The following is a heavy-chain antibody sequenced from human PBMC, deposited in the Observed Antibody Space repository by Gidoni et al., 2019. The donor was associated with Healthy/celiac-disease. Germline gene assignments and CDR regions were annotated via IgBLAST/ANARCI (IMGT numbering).Heavy chain of an antibody. CDR2: LSYDGSNK. CDR3: AKDLRMGYYDSSGYYDAFDI. Sequence: QVQLVESGGGVVPPGRSLRLSCAASGFTFSSYGMPWVRKAPGKGLEWVAVLSYDGSNKYYADSVKGRFTISRDNSKNTLYLQMNSLRAEDTAVYYCAKDLRMGYYDSSGYYDAFDIWGQGTMVTVSS. CDR1: GFTFSSYG. D-gene: IGHD3-22*01. V-gene: IGHV3-30*18. J-gene: IGHJ3*02.